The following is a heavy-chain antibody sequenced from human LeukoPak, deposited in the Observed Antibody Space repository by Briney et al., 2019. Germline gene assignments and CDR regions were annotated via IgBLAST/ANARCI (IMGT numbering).Heavy chain of an antibody. CDR1: GGSISSSNW. Sequence: PSETLSLTCAVSGGSISSSNWWSWVRQPPGKGLEWIGEIYHSGATTYNPSGKSRVTISVDKSKNQFALKLRSATAADTAVYYCARDGVAGHFDYWGQGALVTVSS. V-gene: IGHV4-4*02. CDR2: IYHSGAT. J-gene: IGHJ4*02. CDR3: ARDGVAGHFDY. D-gene: IGHD3-3*01.